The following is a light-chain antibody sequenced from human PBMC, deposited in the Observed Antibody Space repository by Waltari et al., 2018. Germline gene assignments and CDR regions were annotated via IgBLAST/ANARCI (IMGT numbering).Light chain of an antibody. CDR3: QQYYSSPIS. J-gene: IGKJ5*01. V-gene: IGKV4-1*01. CDR1: RSVLYNSNNKNY. Sequence: EIVMTQSPDSLAVSLGERAAINCKSSRSVLYNSNNKNYLAWYQHKPPQPPKLLINWASSRESGVPDRFSGSGSGTDFTLTISSLQAEDVAVYYCQQYYSSPISFGQGTRLEIK. CDR2: WAS.